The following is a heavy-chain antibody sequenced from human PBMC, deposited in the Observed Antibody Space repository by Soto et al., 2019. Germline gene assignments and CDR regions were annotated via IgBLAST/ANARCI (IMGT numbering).Heavy chain of an antibody. CDR3: AKAKVDIVLMVYAIGEYFQH. V-gene: IGHV3-30*18. J-gene: IGHJ1*01. CDR1: GFTFSSYG. D-gene: IGHD2-8*01. Sequence: QVQLVESGGGVVQPGRSLRLSCAASGFTFSSYGMHWVRQAPGKGLEWVAVISYDGSNKYYADSVKGRFTISRDNSKNTLYLQMNSLRAEDTAVYYCAKAKVDIVLMVYAIGEYFQHWGQGTLVTVSS. CDR2: ISYDGSNK.